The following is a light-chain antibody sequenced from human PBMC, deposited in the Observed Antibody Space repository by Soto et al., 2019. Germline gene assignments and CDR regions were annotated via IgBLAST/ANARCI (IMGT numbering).Light chain of an antibody. Sequence: EIVMTHSRAALSSFRDDGRTLSCRASQYINTRLAWYQHRPGQAPRLLIYQTSIRAAGIPARFSARGTGPHLTLAFGRLQPEDLPTYSSQVLSRYPSTFGGGTKVDIK. CDR3: QVLSRYPST. V-gene: IGKV3D-15*01. J-gene: IGKJ4*01. CDR2: QTS. CDR1: QYINTR.